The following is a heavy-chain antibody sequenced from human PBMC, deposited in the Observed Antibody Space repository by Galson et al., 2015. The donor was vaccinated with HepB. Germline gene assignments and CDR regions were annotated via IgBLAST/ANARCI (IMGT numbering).Heavy chain of an antibody. CDR2: IRVYNGNT. Sequence: SVKVSCKASGYTFTNYGISWVRQAPGQGLEWMGWIRVYNGNTNYTQKLQGRVTMTTDTSTSTAYMELSSLRSEDTAVYYCARDLGYCSSTSCSHWYFDLWGRGTLVTISS. CDR3: ARDLGYCSSTSCSHWYFDL. J-gene: IGHJ2*01. CDR1: GYTFTNYG. D-gene: IGHD2-2*01. V-gene: IGHV1-18*01.